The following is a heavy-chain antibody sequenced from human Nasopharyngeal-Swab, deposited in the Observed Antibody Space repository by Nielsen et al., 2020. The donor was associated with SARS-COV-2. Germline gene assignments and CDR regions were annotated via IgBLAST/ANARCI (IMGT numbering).Heavy chain of an antibody. CDR2: IDNNGGAT. D-gene: IGHD5-18*01. CDR3: VKGDTATSDYYYGMDV. CDR1: GFTFSNFA. V-gene: IGHV3-64*04. Sequence: GGSLRLSCSASGFTFSNFAMHWVRQAPGKGLEFVSAIDNNGGATYYADSVKGRFAISRDNSKNTLYLQTNNLRAEDTAVYFCVKGDTATSDYYYGMDVWGQGTTVTVSS. J-gene: IGHJ6*02.